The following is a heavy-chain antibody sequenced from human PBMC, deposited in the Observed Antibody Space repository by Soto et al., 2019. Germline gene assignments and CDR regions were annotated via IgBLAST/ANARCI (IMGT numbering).Heavy chain of an antibody. V-gene: IGHV4-34*01. J-gene: IGHJ6*03. D-gene: IGHD3-10*01. Sequence: PETLSLTCAGYGGTLSGYARTWIRQTPGKGLEWIGEINDSGNINYNPSLKSRVTILLDTPRKQISLKLSSVTAADSAVYYCARGLILWFGELSRRGGYYYYMDVWGKGTTVTVS. CDR1: GGTLSGYA. CDR2: INDSGNI. CDR3: ARGLILWFGELSRRGGYYYYMDV.